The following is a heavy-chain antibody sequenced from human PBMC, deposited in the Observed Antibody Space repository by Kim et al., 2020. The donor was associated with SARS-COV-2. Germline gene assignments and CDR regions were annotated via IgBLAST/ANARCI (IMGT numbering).Heavy chain of an antibody. V-gene: IGHV6-1*01. Sequence: WHFDSALSVKGRITIRPDTSKNQFSLQLNSVTLEDTAMYYCARGIVSAFDYWGRGTVVTVSS. J-gene: IGHJ4*02. D-gene: IGHD1-26*01. CDR2: WHF. CDR3: ARGIVSAFDY.